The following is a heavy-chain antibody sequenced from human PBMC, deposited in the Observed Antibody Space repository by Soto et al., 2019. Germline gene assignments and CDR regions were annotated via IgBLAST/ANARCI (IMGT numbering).Heavy chain of an antibody. CDR1: GGTFSSYA. CDR2: IIPIFGTA. V-gene: IGHV1-69*12. CDR3: AGDGAAAYGYGWFDP. J-gene: IGHJ5*02. Sequence: QVQLVQSGAEVKKPGSSVKVSCKASGGTFSSYAISWVRQAPGQGLEWMGGIIPIFGTANYAQKFQGRVTSTADESTGTAYMELSSLRSEDTAVYYCAGDGAAAYGYGWFDPWGQGTLVTVSS. D-gene: IGHD5-18*01.